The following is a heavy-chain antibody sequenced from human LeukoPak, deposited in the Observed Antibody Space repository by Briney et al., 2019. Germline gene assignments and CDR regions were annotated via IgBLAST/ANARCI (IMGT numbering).Heavy chain of an antibody. J-gene: IGHJ4*02. CDR1: GGTFSSYA. CDR2: IIPIFGTA. V-gene: IGHV1-69*13. D-gene: IGHD3-10*01. CDR3: ARSPSLLWFGELSRNDFDY. Sequence: SVNVSCRASGGTFSSYAISWVRQAPGQGLEWVEGIIPIFGTANYAQKSQGRVTITADESTSTAYMELSRLRSEDTAVYYCARSPSLLWFGELSRNDFDYWGQGTLVTVSS.